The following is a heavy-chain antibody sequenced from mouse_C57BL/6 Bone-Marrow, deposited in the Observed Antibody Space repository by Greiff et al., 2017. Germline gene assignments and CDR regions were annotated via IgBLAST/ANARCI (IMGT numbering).Heavy chain of an antibody. CDR2: ISSGSSTI. CDR1: GFTFSDYG. V-gene: IGHV5-17*01. CDR3: ARGGLPWFAY. J-gene: IGHJ3*01. Sequence: EVQGVESGGGLVKPGGSLKLSCAASGFTFSDYGMHWVRQAPEKGLEWVAYISSGSSTIYYADTVQGRFTISRDNAKNTLFLQMTSLRSEDTAMYYGARGGLPWFAYWGQGTLVTVSA. D-gene: IGHD2-4*01.